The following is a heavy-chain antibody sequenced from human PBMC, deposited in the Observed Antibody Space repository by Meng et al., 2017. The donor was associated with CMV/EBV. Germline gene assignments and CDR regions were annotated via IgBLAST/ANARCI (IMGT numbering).Heavy chain of an antibody. J-gene: IGHJ6*02. D-gene: IGHD2-2*01. V-gene: IGHV1-69*05. CDR1: GGTFSSYT. Sequence: SVKVSCKASGGTFSSYTISWVRQAPGQGLEWMGGIIPIFGTANYAQKFQGRVTITTDESTSTAYMELSSLRSEDTAVYYCARSPPPFDCSSTSCPPPDYYGMDVWGQGTTVTVSS. CDR2: IIPIFGTA. CDR3: ARSPPPFDCSSTSCPPPDYYGMDV.